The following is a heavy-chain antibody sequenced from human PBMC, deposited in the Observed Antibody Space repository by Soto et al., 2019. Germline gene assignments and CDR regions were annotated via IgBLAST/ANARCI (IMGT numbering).Heavy chain of an antibody. CDR2: IYWDDDK. D-gene: IGHD1-26*01. V-gene: IGHV2-5*02. Sequence: QITLEESGPTRVKPTQTLTLTCTFSGFSLATSGVGVGWIRQPPGKALEWLGVIYWDDDKRYSPSLKSRVTISKDDSNNQVVLTMTNMGPVDTAIYFWAKRAVYSGSYGDGDCFDYLGQGALGTGSS. J-gene: IGHJ4*02. CDR3: AKRAVYSGSYGDGDCFDY. CDR1: GFSLATSGVG.